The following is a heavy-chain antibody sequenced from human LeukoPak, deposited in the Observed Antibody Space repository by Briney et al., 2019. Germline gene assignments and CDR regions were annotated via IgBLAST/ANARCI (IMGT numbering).Heavy chain of an antibody. Sequence: SETLSLTCAVYGGSFSGYYWSWIRQPPGKGLEWIGEINHSGSTNYNPSLKSRVTISVDTSKNQFSLKLSSVTAADTAVYYCARDWGYSSSWPAFDYWGQGTLVTVFS. CDR2: INHSGST. J-gene: IGHJ4*02. CDR1: GGSFSGYY. CDR3: ARDWGYSSSWPAFDY. D-gene: IGHD6-13*01. V-gene: IGHV4-34*01.